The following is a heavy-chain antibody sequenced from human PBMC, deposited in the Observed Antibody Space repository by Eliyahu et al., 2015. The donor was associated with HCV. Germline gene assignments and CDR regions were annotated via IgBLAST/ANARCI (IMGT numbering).Heavy chain of an antibody. CDR3: ARDKDWAFDY. CDR1: GFTFTSYS. CDR2: ISERRSTP. J-gene: IGHJ4*02. V-gene: IGHV3-48*01. D-gene: IGHD3/OR15-3a*01. Sequence: EVQLVXSGGGLVQPVGSLXLSXXASGFTFTSYSMNWVRQAPGKGLEWVAYISERRSTPXYADSVKGRFTISSDYAKNSVFLQMKSLRAEDTAVYYCARDKDWAFDYWGQGTLVTVSS.